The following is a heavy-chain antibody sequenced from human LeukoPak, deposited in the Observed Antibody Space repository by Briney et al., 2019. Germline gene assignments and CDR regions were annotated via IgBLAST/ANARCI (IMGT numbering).Heavy chain of an antibody. Sequence: ASVKVSCKASGYTFTSNYIHWVRQAPGQGLEWMGWISAYNGNTNYAQKLQGRVTMTTDTSTSTAYMELRSLRSDDTAVYYCARDPYYDSSGYYRRNDFDYWGQGTLVTVSS. CDR2: ISAYNGNT. D-gene: IGHD3-22*01. V-gene: IGHV1-18*04. CDR1: GYTFTSNY. J-gene: IGHJ4*02. CDR3: ARDPYYDSSGYYRRNDFDY.